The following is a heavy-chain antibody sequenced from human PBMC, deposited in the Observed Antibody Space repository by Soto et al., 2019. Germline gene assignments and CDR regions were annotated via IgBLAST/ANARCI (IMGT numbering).Heavy chain of an antibody. Sequence: PSETLSLTCTFSGGSISSSSYYSGWIRQPPGKGLEWIGSIYYSGSTNYNPSLKSRVTISVDTSKNQFSLKLTSVTAADTAVYYCARDKITGLFDYWGQGTLVTVSS. CDR2: IYYSGST. J-gene: IGHJ4*02. V-gene: IGHV4-39*07. CDR3: ARDKITGLFDY. CDR1: GGSISSSSYY. D-gene: IGHD2-8*02.